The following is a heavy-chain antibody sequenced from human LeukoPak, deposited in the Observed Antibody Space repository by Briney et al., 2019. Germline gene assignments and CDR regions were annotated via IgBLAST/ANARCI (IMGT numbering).Heavy chain of an antibody. Sequence: GGSLRLSRAASGFTFSNYAMHWVRQAPGKGLEWVAVISYDGSDKYYADSVKGRFTISRDNSKNTLYLQMNSLRAEDTAVYYCAKSNDFWSGYSLNDPWGQGTLVTVSS. CDR1: GFTFSNYA. CDR3: AKSNDFWSGYSLNDP. V-gene: IGHV3-30*18. J-gene: IGHJ5*02. D-gene: IGHD3-3*01. CDR2: ISYDGSDK.